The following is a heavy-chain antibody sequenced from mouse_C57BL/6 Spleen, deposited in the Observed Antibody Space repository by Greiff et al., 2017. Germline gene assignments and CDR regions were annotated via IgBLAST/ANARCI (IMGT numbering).Heavy chain of an antibody. CDR1: GYTFTDYE. J-gene: IGHJ4*01. D-gene: IGHD1-1*01. V-gene: IGHV1-15*01. Sequence: VQLQQSGAELVRPGASVTLSCKASGYTFTDYEMHWVKQTPVHGLEWIGAIDPETGGTAYNQKVKGKAILTADKSSSTAYMELRSLTSEDSAVYYCTRSSTVVALYYAMDYWGQGTSVTVSS. CDR3: TRSSTVVALYYAMDY. CDR2: IDPETGGT.